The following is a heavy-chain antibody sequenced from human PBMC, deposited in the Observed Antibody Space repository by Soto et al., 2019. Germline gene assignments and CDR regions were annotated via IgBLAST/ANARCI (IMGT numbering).Heavy chain of an antibody. CDR1: GGTFSSYA. CDR3: AQMVPPRY. V-gene: IGHV1-69*14. Sequence: QVQLVQSGAEVKKPGSSVKVSCKASGGTFSSYAISWVRQAPGQGLEWMGGIIPIFGTANYAQKFQGRVTITPVKLARTAYMELRRLRSEDTALYYCAQMVPPRYWGQGTLVIVSS. J-gene: IGHJ4*02. CDR2: IIPIFGTA. D-gene: IGHD3-10*01.